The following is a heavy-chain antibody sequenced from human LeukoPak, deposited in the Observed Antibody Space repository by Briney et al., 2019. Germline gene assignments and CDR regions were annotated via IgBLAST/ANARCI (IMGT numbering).Heavy chain of an antibody. CDR2: IIPIFGTA. J-gene: IGHJ6*02. D-gene: IGHD5-24*01. V-gene: IGHV1-69*13. CDR3: ARKGDGYNYYYYGMDV. CDR1: GGTFSSYA. Sequence: ASVKVSCKASGGTFSSYAISWVRQAPGQGLEWMGGIIPIFGTANYAQKFQGRVTITADESTSTAYMELSSLRSEDTAVYYCARKGDGYNYYYYGMDVWGQGTTVTVSS.